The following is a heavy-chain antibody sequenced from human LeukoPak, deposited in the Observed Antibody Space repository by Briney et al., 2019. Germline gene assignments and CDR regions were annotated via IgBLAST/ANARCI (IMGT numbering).Heavy chain of an antibody. Sequence: SETLSLTCTVSSGSISSYYWSWIRQPPGKGLEWIGYIYYSGSTNYNPSLKSRVTISVDTSKNQFSLKLSSVTAADTAVYYCAGVERYCSSTSCYYGDYWGQGTLVTVSS. CDR1: SGSISSYY. J-gene: IGHJ4*02. V-gene: IGHV4-59*01. CDR2: IYYSGST. CDR3: AGVERYCSSTSCYYGDY. D-gene: IGHD2-2*01.